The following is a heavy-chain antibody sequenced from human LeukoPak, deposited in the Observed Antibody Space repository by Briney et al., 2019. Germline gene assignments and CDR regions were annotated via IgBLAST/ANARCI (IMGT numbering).Heavy chain of an antibody. CDR3: ARVRPSPDYYYGMDV. J-gene: IGHJ6*04. Sequence: GRSLRLSCAASGFTFSSYAMHWVRQAPGKGLEWVAVISYDGSNKYYADSVKGRFTISKDISKNTLYLQMNSLRPEDTAVYYCARVRPSPDYYYGMDVWGKGTTVTVSS. CDR2: ISYDGSNK. CDR1: GFTFSSYA. V-gene: IGHV3-30-3*01.